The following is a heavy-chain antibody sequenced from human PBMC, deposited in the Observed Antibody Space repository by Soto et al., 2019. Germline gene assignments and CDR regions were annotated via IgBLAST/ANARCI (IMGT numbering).Heavy chain of an antibody. J-gene: IGHJ6*02. CDR1: GGTFSSYA. Sequence: QVQLVQSGAEVKKPGSSVKVSCKASGGTFSSYAISWVRQAPGQGLEWMGGIIPIFGTANYAQKFQGRVTITADESTSTAYMELSSLRSEDTAVYYCARGAYSGSSYYYYYGMDVWGQGTTVTVSS. CDR2: IIPIFGTA. CDR3: ARGAYSGSSYYYYYGMDV. D-gene: IGHD1-26*01. V-gene: IGHV1-69*01.